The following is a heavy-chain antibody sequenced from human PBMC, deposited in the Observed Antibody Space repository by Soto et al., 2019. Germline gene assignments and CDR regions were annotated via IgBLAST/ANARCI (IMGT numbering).Heavy chain of an antibody. J-gene: IGHJ4*02. CDR2: IYYSGST. D-gene: IGHD3-22*01. CDR3: ARGFYDSTGYYDS. CDR1: GGSISSYY. Sequence: PSETLSLTCTVSGGSISSYYWSWIRQPPGRGLEWIGYIYYSGSTYYNPSLRSRVTISLDTSKNQFSLKLSSVTAADTAVYYCARGFYDSTGYYDSWGQGTLVTVSS. V-gene: IGHV4-59*01.